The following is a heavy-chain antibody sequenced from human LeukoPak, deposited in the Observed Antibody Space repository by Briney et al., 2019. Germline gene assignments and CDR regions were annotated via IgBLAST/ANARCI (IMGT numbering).Heavy chain of an antibody. CDR2: IYYSGST. D-gene: IGHD3-10*01. V-gene: IGHV4-39*07. J-gene: IGHJ5*02. CDR1: GGSISSSRYY. CDR3: ARVGSDNWFDP. Sequence: SETLSLTCTVSGGSISSSRYYWGWIRQPPGKGLEWFGSIYYSGSTYYNPSLKSRVTISVDTSTNQFSLKLSSVTAADTAVYYCARVGSDNWFDPWGQGTLVTVSS.